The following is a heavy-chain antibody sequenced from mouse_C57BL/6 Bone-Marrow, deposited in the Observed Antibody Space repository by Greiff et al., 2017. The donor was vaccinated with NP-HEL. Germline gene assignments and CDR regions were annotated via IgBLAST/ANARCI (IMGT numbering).Heavy chain of an antibody. V-gene: IGHV5-17*01. J-gene: IGHJ3*01. CDR3: ARAVDGLGAY. D-gene: IGHD1-1*01. Sequence: EVHLVESGGGLVKPGGSLKLSCAASGFTFSDYGMHWVRQAPEKGLEWVAYISSGSGTIYYADTVKGRATISRDNAKNTLFLQMSSLRSEDTAVYYCARAVDGLGAYWGQGTLVTVSA. CDR1: GFTFSDYG. CDR2: ISSGSGTI.